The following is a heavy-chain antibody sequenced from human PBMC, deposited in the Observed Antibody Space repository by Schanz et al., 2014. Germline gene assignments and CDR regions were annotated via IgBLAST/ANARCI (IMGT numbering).Heavy chain of an antibody. Sequence: QLQLQESGPGLVKPSETLSLTCTVSGGSISSSSYYWGWIRQPPGKGLEWIGHIFYTGYTYNNPSLGIRVTMSVDTSKTQFSLKLAFVTAADTAVYYCARCLRNYDIMTGYNLSFDYWGLGTLVTVSS. CDR1: GGSISSSSYY. V-gene: IGHV4-39*01. CDR2: IFYTGYT. CDR3: ARCLRNYDIMTGYNLSFDY. J-gene: IGHJ4*02. D-gene: IGHD3-9*01.